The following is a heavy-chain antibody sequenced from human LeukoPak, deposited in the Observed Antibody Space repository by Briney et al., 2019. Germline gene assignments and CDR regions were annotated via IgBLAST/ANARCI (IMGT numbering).Heavy chain of an antibody. J-gene: IGHJ3*02. D-gene: IGHD6-13*01. CDR1: GFTFSAYE. Sequence: GGSLRLSCTASGFTFSAYEMNWVRQAPGKGLEWISYISSSGSSIYYADSVKGRLIISRDNAKNSLYLHMNSLRAEDTAVYYCARAKYSNSWNDVFDIWGQGTVVTVSS. CDR3: ARAKYSNSWNDVFDI. V-gene: IGHV3-48*03. CDR2: ISSSGSSI.